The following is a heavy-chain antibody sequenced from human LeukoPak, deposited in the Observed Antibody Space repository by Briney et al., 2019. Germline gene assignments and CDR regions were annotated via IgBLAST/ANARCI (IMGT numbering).Heavy chain of an antibody. CDR2: ISAYNGNT. Sequence: ASVKVSCKASGYTFTSYGISWVRQAPGQGLEWMEWISAYNGNTNYAQKLQGRVTMTTDTSTSTAYMELRSLRSDDTAVYYCARVVSSSPSSHWFDPWGQGTLVTVSS. CDR3: ARVVSSSPSSHWFDP. D-gene: IGHD6-6*01. V-gene: IGHV1-18*01. J-gene: IGHJ5*02. CDR1: GYTFTSYG.